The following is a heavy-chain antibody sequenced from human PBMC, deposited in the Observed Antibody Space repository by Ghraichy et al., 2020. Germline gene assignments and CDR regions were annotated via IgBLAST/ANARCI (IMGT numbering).Heavy chain of an antibody. CDR3: ATHQQFKYRSGSVERYGMDV. CDR2: IFYSGGT. D-gene: IGHD6-19*01. CDR1: GGSISSSNYY. V-gene: IGHV4-39*01. Sequence: SETLSLTCTVSGGSISSSNYYWGWIRQPPGKGLEWIGSIFYSGGTDYNPSLKSRVTISVERSKNQFSLKVTSVTAADTAVYYCATHQQFKYRSGSVERYGMDVWGQGTTVTVSS. J-gene: IGHJ6*02.